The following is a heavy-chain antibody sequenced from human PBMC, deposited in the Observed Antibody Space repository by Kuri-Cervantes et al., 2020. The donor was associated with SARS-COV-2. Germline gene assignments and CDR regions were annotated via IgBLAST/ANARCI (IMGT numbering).Heavy chain of an antibody. D-gene: IGHD6-13*01. CDR3: ARDQGSSWPANAFDV. V-gene: IGHV3-21*01. CDR2: IGSSRGSK. Sequence: GESLKISCAASGFTFSSYGMHWVRQAPGKGLEWVSSIGSSRGSKYFADSVKGRFTISRDNAKNSVYLQMSSLRADDTAVYYCARDQGSSWPANAFDVWGQGTKVTVSS. J-gene: IGHJ3*01. CDR1: GFTFSSYG.